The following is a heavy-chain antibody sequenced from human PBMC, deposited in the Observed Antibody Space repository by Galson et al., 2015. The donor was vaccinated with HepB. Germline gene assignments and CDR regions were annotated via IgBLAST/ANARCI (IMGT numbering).Heavy chain of an antibody. CDR1: GDTFDSSS. J-gene: IGHJ5*02. D-gene: IGHD6-19*01. Sequence: PVKVSCKGSGDTFDSSSINWLRQAPGQGLQWMGRIVPIFGTPTYAQNFQDRVTITADDSTKTVYMELTSLRSDDTAVYYCATGAGRQVNWFDPWGQGTPVIVSS. CDR3: ATGAGRQVNWFDP. CDR2: IVPIFGTP. V-gene: IGHV1-69*13.